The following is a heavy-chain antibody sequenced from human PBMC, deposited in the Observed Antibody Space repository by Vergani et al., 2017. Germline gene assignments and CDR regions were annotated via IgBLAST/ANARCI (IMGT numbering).Heavy chain of an antibody. CDR2: INPSGGST. CDR1: GYTFTNYY. Sequence: QVLLVQSGAEVKKPGASVRVSCKTSGYTFTNYYIHWVRQAPGQGLEWMGIINPSGGSTTYAQQFQGRLTMTRDTSTRTVQMTLSSLRSEDTAVYYCARSIGYCAGATCRAYYFDHWGQGTRVTVSS. D-gene: IGHD2-21*01. J-gene: IGHJ5*02. V-gene: IGHV1-46*01. CDR3: ARSIGYCAGATCRAYYFDH.